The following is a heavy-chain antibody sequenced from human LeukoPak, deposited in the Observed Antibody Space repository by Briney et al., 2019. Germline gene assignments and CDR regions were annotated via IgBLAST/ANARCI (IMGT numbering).Heavy chain of an antibody. V-gene: IGHV4-59*01. CDR2: VYYSGST. CDR3: ARDRGYYGSGSYYHFDY. J-gene: IGHJ4*02. CDR1: GGSISSYY. Sequence: PSETLSLTSTVSGGSISSYYWTWIRQPPGKGLQWIGYVYYSGSTNYNPSLKSRVTISVDASKNQFSLKLSSVTAADTAVYYCARDRGYYGSGSYYHFDYWGQGTLVTVSS. D-gene: IGHD3-10*01.